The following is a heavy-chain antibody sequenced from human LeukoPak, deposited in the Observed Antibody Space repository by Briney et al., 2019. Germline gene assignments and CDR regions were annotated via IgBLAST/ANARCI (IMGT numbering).Heavy chain of an antibody. D-gene: IGHD6-19*01. CDR3: ARDLSEPHWYSIGWSLDV. V-gene: IGHV3-20*04. J-gene: IGHJ6*02. CDR2: INWNGGST. CDR1: GFTFDDYG. Sequence: GGSLRVYCAASGFTFDDYGMSWVRQAPGKGLEWVSGINWNGGSTGYADSVKGRFTISRDNAKNSLYLQMNSLRAEDTALYYCARDLSEPHWYSIGWSLDVWGQGTTVTVSS.